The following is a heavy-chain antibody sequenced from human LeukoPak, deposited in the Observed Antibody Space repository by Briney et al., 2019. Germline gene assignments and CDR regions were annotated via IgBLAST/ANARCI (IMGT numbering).Heavy chain of an antibody. CDR1: GYSFTNYW. CDR2: IYPGDSDT. J-gene: IGHJ4*02. CDR3: ARRATSLSYFDY. V-gene: IGHV5-51*01. Sequence: GESLQISCKGSGYSFTNYWIGWVRPMPGEGLGWVGIIYPGDSDTRYSPSFQGQVTISADKSISTAYLQWSSLRASDTAMYYCARRATSLSYFDYWGQGTLVTVSS. D-gene: IGHD5/OR15-5a*01.